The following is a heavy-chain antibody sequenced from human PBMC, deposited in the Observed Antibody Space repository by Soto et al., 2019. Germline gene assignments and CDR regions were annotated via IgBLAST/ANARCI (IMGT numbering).Heavy chain of an antibody. CDR3: ASGAVTGTAGLDF. Sequence: QVLLLQSGAEVKKPGASVKVSCKPSGYTFSGFYMHWVRQAPGQGLEWMGWINPKSGGTKSAEKFQGRVTMTRDTSISTAYMELSRLTSDDTAVYYCASGAVTGTAGLDFWGQGTQVIVSS. J-gene: IGHJ4*02. D-gene: IGHD6-19*01. CDR1: GYTFSGFY. V-gene: IGHV1-2*02. CDR2: INPKSGGT.